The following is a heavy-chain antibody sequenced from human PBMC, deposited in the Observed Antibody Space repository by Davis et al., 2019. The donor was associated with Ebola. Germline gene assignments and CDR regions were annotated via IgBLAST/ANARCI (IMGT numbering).Heavy chain of an antibody. D-gene: IGHD1-26*01. CDR2: IKSKTDGGTT. CDR3: TTPVGATDY. Sequence: GESLKISCAASGFTFSSYAMSWVRQAPGKGLEWVGRIKSKTDGGTTDYAAPVKGRFTISRDDSKNTLYLQMNSLKTEDTAVYYCTTPVGATDYWGQGTLVTVSS. V-gene: IGHV3-15*01. J-gene: IGHJ4*02. CDR1: GFTFSSYA.